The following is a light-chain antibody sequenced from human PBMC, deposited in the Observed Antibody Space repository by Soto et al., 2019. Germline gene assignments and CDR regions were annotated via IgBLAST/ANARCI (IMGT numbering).Light chain of an antibody. CDR1: QSVSSY. V-gene: IGKV3-11*01. Sequence: IVCTQSPATLSLSPWERATLSCRASQSVSSYLAWYQQKHGQAPRLLIYDASNRATGIPARFSGSGSGTDLTLTINSLKSEDCAVDYCQPYKNWPLTFGGGTKVDIK. CDR2: DAS. CDR3: QPYKNWPLT. J-gene: IGKJ4*01.